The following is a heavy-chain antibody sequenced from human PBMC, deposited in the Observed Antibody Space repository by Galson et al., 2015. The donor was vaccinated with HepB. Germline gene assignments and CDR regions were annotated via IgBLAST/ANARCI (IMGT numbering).Heavy chain of an antibody. D-gene: IGHD5/OR15-5a*01. CDR3: ARGRLGIEVSLFDP. J-gene: IGHJ5*02. Sequence: CAISGDSVSRNTASWNWIRQSPSRGLEWLGRTYYRTKWYGDSAVSVRSRITVNADTSKNQFSLQLNSVTPEDTAVYYCARGRLGIEVSLFDPWGQGSLVIVSS. CDR2: TYYRTKWYG. CDR1: GDSVSRNTAS. V-gene: IGHV6-1*01.